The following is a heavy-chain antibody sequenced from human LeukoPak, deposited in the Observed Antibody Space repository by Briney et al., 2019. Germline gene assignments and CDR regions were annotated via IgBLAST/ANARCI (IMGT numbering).Heavy chain of an antibody. CDR1: GYTFTGYY. V-gene: IGHV1-2*02. CDR3: ARDNVDYGILTGHPHYFDY. D-gene: IGHD3-9*01. J-gene: IGHJ4*02. CDR2: INPNSGGT. Sequence: GASVKFSCRAFGYTFTGYYMHWVRQAPGQGFEWMGWINPNSGGTNYAQKFQGRVTMTRDTSISTAYMELSRLRSDDTAVYYCARDNVDYGILTGHPHYFDYWGQGTLVTVSS.